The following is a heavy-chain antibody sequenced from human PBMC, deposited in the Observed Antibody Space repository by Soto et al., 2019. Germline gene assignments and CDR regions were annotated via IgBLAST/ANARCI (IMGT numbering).Heavy chain of an antibody. CDR2: MSGSGDNT. V-gene: IGHV3-23*01. CDR1: GFTFSSHA. J-gene: IGHJ5*02. CDR3: AKGSYTNDNWFDP. Sequence: EVQLLESGGGLVQPGGSLRLSCAASGFTFSSHAMSWVRQAPGKGLEWVSSMSGSGDNTYHADSVKGRFTVSRDNSKNTLYLQMNSLRVEDTAVYYCAKGSYTNDNWFDPWGQGTLVTVSS. D-gene: IGHD2-8*01.